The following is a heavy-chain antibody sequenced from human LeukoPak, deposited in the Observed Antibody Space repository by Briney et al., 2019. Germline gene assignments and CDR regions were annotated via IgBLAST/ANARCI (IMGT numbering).Heavy chain of an antibody. CDR3: AWYRGGSMWDL. CDR2: IYYNGGT. Sequence: PSETLSLTCTVSGGSLSITSYYWGWIRQPPGKGLEWIGSIYYNGGTLYDPSLKSRVMISLDTSKNQFSLKVNSVTAADTAVYFCAWYRGGSMWDLWGQGTLVTVSS. D-gene: IGHD2-15*01. CDR1: GGSLSITSYY. V-gene: IGHV4-39*01. J-gene: IGHJ5*02.